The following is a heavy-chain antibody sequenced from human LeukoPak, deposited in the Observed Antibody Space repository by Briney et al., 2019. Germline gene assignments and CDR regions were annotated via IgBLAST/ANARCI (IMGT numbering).Heavy chain of an antibody. Sequence: PGGSLRLSCAASGFTFDDYGMSWVRQAPGKGLEWVSLISSGGTYEYYADSVKGRFTISRDNSKNTLYLQLNSLRAEDTAVYYCARDSTYYYDSGSSGPHYFDNWGQGTLVTVSS. V-gene: IGHV3-30*03. CDR2: ISSGGTYE. D-gene: IGHD3-10*01. J-gene: IGHJ4*02. CDR1: GFTFDDYG. CDR3: ARDSTYYYDSGSSGPHYFDN.